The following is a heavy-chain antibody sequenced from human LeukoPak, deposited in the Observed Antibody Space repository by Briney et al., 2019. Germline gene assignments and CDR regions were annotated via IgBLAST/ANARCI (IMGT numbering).Heavy chain of an antibody. D-gene: IGHD5-24*01. V-gene: IGHV3-48*01. CDR2: ISSSSSTI. Sequence: QSGGSLRLSCAASGFTFSSYSMNWVRQAPGKGLEWVSYISSSSSTIYYADSVKGRFTISRDNAKNSLYLQMNSLRAEDTAVYYCARSRDGRLVGFDYWGQGTLVTVSS. CDR1: GFTFSSYS. J-gene: IGHJ4*02. CDR3: ARSRDGRLVGFDY.